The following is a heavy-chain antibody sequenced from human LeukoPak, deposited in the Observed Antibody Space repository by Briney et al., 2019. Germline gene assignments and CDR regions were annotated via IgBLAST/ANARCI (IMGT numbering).Heavy chain of an antibody. Sequence: PGGSLRLSCAASGFTFSSYAMHWVRQAPGKGLEWVAVISYDGSNKYYADSVKGRFTISRDNSKNTLYLQMNSLRAEDTAVYYCARPPYYDSSGYYYHYYYGMDVWGQGTTVTVSS. CDR2: ISYDGSNK. CDR3: ARPPYYDSSGYYYHYYYGMDV. D-gene: IGHD3-22*01. V-gene: IGHV3-30-3*01. J-gene: IGHJ6*02. CDR1: GFTFSSYA.